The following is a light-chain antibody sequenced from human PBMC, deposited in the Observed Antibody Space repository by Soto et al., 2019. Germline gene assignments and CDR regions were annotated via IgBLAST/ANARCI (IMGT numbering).Light chain of an antibody. CDR1: QGISHY. Sequence: IQLTQSPSSLSASVGDRVTITCRASQGISHYLAWYQQKPGKAPKLLISAADALQSGVPSRFRGSVSGTDFTLTVTRMQPEDFASYYGDQFSNFLRTFGGGTNVEI. J-gene: IGKJ4*01. CDR3: DQFSNFLRT. V-gene: IGKV1-9*01. CDR2: AAD.